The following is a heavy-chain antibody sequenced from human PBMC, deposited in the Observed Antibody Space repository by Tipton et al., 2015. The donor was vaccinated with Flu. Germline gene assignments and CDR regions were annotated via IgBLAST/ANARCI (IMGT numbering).Heavy chain of an antibody. CDR3: ARQLGGNYYYYYMDV. Sequence: TLSLTCTVSGGSISSSSYYWGWIRQPPGKGLEWIGSIYYSGSTYYNPSLKSRVTISVDTSKNQFSLKLSSVTAADTAVYYCARQLGGNYYYYYMDVWGKGTTVTVSS. D-gene: IGHD6-6*01. V-gene: IGHV4-39*01. CDR1: GGSISSSSYY. J-gene: IGHJ6*03. CDR2: IYYSGST.